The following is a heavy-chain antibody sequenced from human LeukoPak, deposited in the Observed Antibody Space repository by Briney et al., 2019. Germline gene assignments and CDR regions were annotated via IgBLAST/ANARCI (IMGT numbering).Heavy chain of an antibody. CDR3: ARARSDIVVVPAALAFDI. Sequence: PSETLSLTRTVSGGSISSGSYYWSWIRQPAGKGLEWIGRIYTSGSTNYNPSLKSRVTISVDTSKNQFSLKLSSVTAADTAVYYCARARSDIVVVPAALAFDIWGQGTMVTVSS. CDR2: IYTSGST. V-gene: IGHV4-61*02. CDR1: GGSISSGSYY. D-gene: IGHD2-2*01. J-gene: IGHJ3*02.